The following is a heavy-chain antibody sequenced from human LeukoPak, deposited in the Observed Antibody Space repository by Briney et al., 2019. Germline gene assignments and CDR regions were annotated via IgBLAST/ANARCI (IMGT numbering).Heavy chain of an antibody. CDR2: IRSKAYRATT. D-gene: IGHD5-24*01. V-gene: IGHV3-49*04. Sequence: GGSLRLSCMGSGFIFGDHAMSWVRQAPGKGLEWVGFIRSKAYRATTEYAASVKGRFTISRDDSASIAYLQMNSLRTEDTAVYYCARGPIQLWIHNAMDVWGQGTTVTVSS. J-gene: IGHJ6*02. CDR3: ARGPIQLWIHNAMDV. CDR1: GFIFGDHA.